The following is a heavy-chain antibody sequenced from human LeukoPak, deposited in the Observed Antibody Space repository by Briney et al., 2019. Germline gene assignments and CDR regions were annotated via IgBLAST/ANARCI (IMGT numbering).Heavy chain of an antibody. CDR1: GFTFSSYG. V-gene: IGHV3-30*18. J-gene: IGHJ6*03. CDR3: AKAGGNSYYDYYMDV. CDR2: ISYDGSNK. Sequence: PGRSLRLSCAASGFTFSSYGMHWVRQAPGKGLEWVAVISYDGSNKYYADSVKGRFTISKDFSKNTLILQMNSLRAEDTAVYYCAKAGGNSYYDYYMDVWGKGTTVTVSS. D-gene: IGHD4-23*01.